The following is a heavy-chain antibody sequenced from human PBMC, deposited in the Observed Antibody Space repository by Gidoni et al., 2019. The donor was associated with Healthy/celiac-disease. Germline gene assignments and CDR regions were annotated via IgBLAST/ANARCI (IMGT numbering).Heavy chain of an antibody. CDR2: ISSSGSTI. CDR3: ASIKAAAGVNIDY. Sequence: EVQLVESGGGLVQPGGYLRLSCAASGFTFSSYEMNWVRQAPGKGLEWVSYISSSGSTIYYADSVKGRFTISRDNAKNSLYLQMNSLRAEDTAVYYCASIKAAAGVNIDYWGQGTLVTVSS. V-gene: IGHV3-48*03. D-gene: IGHD6-13*01. J-gene: IGHJ4*02. CDR1: GFTFSSYE.